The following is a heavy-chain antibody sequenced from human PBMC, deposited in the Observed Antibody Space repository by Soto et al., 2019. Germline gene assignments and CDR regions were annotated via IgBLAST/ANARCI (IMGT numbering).Heavy chain of an antibody. CDR1: GGSITTYQ. V-gene: IGHV4-59*12. CDR2: YSGST. D-gene: IGHD3-10*01. Sequence: SETLSLTCTVSGGSITTYQWSWIRQPPGKGLEWIGGYSGSTNYNPSLESRATISVDTSKNQFSLKLSSVTAADTAVYYCARVYQYYYGSGIYPGCFAPWGQGTLVTVAS. J-gene: IGHJ5*02. CDR3: ARVYQYYYGSGIYPGCFAP.